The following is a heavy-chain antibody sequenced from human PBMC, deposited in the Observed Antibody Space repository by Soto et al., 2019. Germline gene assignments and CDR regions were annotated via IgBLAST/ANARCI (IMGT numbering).Heavy chain of an antibody. CDR3: AREPRYCRGGSCSITGDAFDI. CDR2: ISNRGDT. D-gene: IGHD2-15*01. Sequence: EVQLVESGGGLVQPGGSLRLSCTASGFIVSDTYMNWVRQAPGKGLEWVSVISNRGDTHYADSVRGRFSLSRDIADNFVHVQRNNLGVEDTAVYYCAREPRYCRGGSCSITGDAFDIWGQGTMVTVSS. V-gene: IGHV3-66*01. CDR1: GFIVSDTY. J-gene: IGHJ3*02.